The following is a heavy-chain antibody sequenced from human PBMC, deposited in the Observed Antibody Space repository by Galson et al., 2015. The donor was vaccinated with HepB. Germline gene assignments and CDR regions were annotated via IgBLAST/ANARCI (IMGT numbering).Heavy chain of an antibody. CDR2: ISGSGDTT. V-gene: IGHV3-23*01. CDR3: AKRISITFFGPGKNYMDV. D-gene: IGHD3-3*01. CDR1: GFTFSSYW. Sequence: SLRLSCAASGFTFSSYWMSWVRQAPGKGLEWVSGISGSGDTTYYAGSVEGRFTISRDNSKNTLYMQINSLTAEDTAVYYCAKRISITFFGPGKNYMDVWGKGTTVTVSS. J-gene: IGHJ6*03.